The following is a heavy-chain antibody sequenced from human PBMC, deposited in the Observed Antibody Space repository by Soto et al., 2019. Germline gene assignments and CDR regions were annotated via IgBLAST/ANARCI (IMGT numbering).Heavy chain of an antibody. CDR2: INHSGST. V-gene: IGHV4-59*12. CDR3: ARVPEY. Sequence: SETLSLTCTVSGGSISSYYWSWIRQPPGKGLEWIGEINHSGSTYYNPSLKSRVTISIDRSKNQFSLKLSSVTAADTAVYYCARVPEYRGQGILVTVSS. J-gene: IGHJ4*02. D-gene: IGHD2-2*01. CDR1: GGSISSYY.